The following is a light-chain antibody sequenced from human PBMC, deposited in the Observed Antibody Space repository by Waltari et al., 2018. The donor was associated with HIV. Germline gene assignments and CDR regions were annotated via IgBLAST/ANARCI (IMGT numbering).Light chain of an antibody. CDR2: DND. CDR1: SANIQNNY. J-gene: IGLJ3*02. V-gene: IGLV1-51*01. Sequence: QSVLTQPPSLSAAPGQKVTLPCPGSSANIQNNYVSWYQQLPGTAPKLLIYDNDKRPSGIPGRFSGSKSGTSATLGIAGLQTGDEADYYCGTWDSSLSASVFGGGTKLTVL. CDR3: GTWDSSLSASV.